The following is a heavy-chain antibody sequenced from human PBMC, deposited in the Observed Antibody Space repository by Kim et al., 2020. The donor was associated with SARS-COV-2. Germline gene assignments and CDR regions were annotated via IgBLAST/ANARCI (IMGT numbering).Heavy chain of an antibody. CDR2: RT. CDR3: ASRIYTSFDS. J-gene: IGHJ4*02. Sequence: RTTCADSVKGRFTVSRDNAKNTLYLQMNNLRAEDTAMYYCASRIYTSFDSWGQGTLVTVSS. V-gene: IGHV3-74*01.